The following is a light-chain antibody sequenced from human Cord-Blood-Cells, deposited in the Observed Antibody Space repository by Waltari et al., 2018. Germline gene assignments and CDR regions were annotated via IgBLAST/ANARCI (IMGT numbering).Light chain of an antibody. CDR3: SSYTSSSTDV. CDR2: EVS. CDR1: SSDVGGYNY. Sequence: QSALTQPASVSGSPGQSITISCTGTSSDVGGYNYVSCYQQHPGKAPKLMIYEVSTRPSGVSNIFSGSKSDNTASLTISGLQAEDEADYYCSSYTSSSTDVFGTGTKVTVL. J-gene: IGLJ1*01. V-gene: IGLV2-14*01.